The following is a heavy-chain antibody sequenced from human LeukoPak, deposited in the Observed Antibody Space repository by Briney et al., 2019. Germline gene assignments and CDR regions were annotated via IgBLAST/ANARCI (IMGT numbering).Heavy chain of an antibody. CDR2: INHSGST. CDR3: ARGQGYCSGGSCYLVY. CDR1: GGSFSGYY. J-gene: IGHJ4*02. D-gene: IGHD2-15*01. V-gene: IGHV4-34*01. Sequence: PSETLSLTCAVYGGSFSGYYWSWIRQPPGKGLEWMGEINHSGSTNYNPSLKSRVTISVDTSKNQFSLKLSSVTAADTAAYYCARGQGYCSGGSCYLVYWGQGTLVTVSS.